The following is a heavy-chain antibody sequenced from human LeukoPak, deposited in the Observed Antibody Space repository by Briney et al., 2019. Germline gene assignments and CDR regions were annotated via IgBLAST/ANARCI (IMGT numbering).Heavy chain of an antibody. CDR1: GYTFTSYD. J-gene: IGHJ4*02. CDR3: ARGEMATIKFDY. CDR2: MNTNSGNT. Sequence: ASVKVSCKASGYTFTSYDINWVRQATGQGLEWMGWMNTNSGNTGYVQKFRGRVTITRNTSISTAYMELSSLRSEDTAVYYCARGEMATIKFDYWGQGTLVTVSS. D-gene: IGHD5-24*01. V-gene: IGHV1-8*03.